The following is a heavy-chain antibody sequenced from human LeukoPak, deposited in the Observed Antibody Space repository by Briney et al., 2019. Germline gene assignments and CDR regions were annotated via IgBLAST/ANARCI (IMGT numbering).Heavy chain of an antibody. J-gene: IGHJ3*02. D-gene: IGHD6-13*01. CDR2: INHSGST. V-gene: IGHV4-34*01. CDR3: ARLSYSSSWYLRSPFDI. Sequence: SETLSLTCAVYGGSFSGYYWSWIRQPPGKGLEWIGEINHSGSTNYNPSLKSRVTISVDTSKNQFSLKLSSVTAADTAVYYCARLSYSSSWYLRSPFDIWGQGTMVTVSS. CDR1: GGSFSGYY.